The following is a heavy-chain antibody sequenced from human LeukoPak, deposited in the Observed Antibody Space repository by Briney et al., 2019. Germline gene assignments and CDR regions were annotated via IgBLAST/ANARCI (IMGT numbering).Heavy chain of an antibody. CDR3: AGHHPRNTVDF. CDR2: ISDKGNI. D-gene: IGHD2/OR15-2a*01. Sequence: SETLSLTCTVSGGSISSYYWSWIRQPPGKGLEWIAYISDKGNINYNPSLKSRVTISLDTSKNQFSLKLSSVTAADTAVYYCAGHHPRNTVDFWGQGTLVTVSS. V-gene: IGHV4-59*08. CDR1: GGSISSYY. J-gene: IGHJ4*02.